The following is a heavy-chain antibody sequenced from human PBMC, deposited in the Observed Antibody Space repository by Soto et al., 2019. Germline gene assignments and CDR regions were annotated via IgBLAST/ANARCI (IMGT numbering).Heavy chain of an antibody. J-gene: IGHJ5*02. CDR2: ISSSSSYI. V-gene: IGHV3-21*01. D-gene: IGHD1-7*01. CDR1: GFTFSSYS. Sequence: PGGSLRLSCAASGFTFSSYSMNWVRQAPGKGLEWVSSISSSSSYIYYADSVKGRFTISRDNAKNSLYLQMNSLRAEDTAVYYCARDPSELRWFDPWGQGTLVTVSS. CDR3: ARDPSELRWFDP.